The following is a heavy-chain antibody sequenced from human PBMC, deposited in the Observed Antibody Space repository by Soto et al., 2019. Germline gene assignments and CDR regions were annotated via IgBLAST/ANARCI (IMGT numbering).Heavy chain of an antibody. Sequence: EVQLLESGGGLVQPGGSLRLSCAASGFTFSSYAMSWVRQAPGKWLYWVSAISGSGGSTYYEDSVKGRFTISRDNSKNTLYLQMNSLRAEDTAVYYCAKDVVVAATASAFDIWGQGTMVTVSS. CDR3: AKDVVVAATASAFDI. V-gene: IGHV3-23*01. D-gene: IGHD2-15*01. CDR1: GFTFSSYA. CDR2: ISGSGGST. J-gene: IGHJ3*02.